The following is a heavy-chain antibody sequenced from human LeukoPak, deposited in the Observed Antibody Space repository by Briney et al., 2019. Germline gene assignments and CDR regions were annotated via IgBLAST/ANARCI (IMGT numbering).Heavy chain of an antibody. CDR3: ARDGIAVAGTSGDYFDY. D-gene: IGHD6-19*01. Sequence: GGSLRLSCEASGFTFSSYGMHWVRQAPGKGLEWVAVIWYDGSNKYYADSVKGRFTISRDNSKNTLYLQMNSLRAEDTAVYYCARDGIAVAGTSGDYFDYWGQGTLVTVSS. CDR2: IWYDGSNK. CDR1: GFTFSSYG. V-gene: IGHV3-33*01. J-gene: IGHJ4*02.